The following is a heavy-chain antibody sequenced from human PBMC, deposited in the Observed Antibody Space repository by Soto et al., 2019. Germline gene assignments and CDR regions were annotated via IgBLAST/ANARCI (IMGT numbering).Heavy chain of an antibody. CDR2: INSTGTIK. V-gene: IGHV3-48*01. CDR1: GFTFSTYS. J-gene: IGHJ4*02. CDR3: ARMSSSISPGC. D-gene: IGHD2-2*01. Sequence: GGSLRLSCAASGFTFSTYSMNWVRQAPGKGLEWVSYINSTGTIKYYAGSVKGRFTISRDNAKNSLYLQMNSLRAEDTAVYYCARMSSSISPGCGGQGTLVTVPP.